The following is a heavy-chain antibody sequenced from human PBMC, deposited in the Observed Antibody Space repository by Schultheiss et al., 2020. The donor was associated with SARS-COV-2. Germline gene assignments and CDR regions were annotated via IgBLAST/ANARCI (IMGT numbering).Heavy chain of an antibody. CDR3: ARVIGYSGSFDY. D-gene: IGHD1-26*01. Sequence: SQTLSLTCTVSGGSISSYYWSWIRQPPGKGLEWIGYIYYSGSTYYNPSLKSLVTISVDTSKNQFSLKLSSVTAADSAVYYCARVIGYSGSFDYWGQGTLVTVSS. CDR2: IYYSGST. CDR1: GGSISSYY. V-gene: IGHV4-59*12. J-gene: IGHJ4*02.